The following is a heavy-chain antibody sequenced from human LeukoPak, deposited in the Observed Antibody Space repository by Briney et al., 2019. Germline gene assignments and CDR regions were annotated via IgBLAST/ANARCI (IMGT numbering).Heavy chain of an antibody. CDR2: IVPIFGTA. J-gene: IGHJ6*03. D-gene: IGHD1-7*01. CDR1: GYTFNSYG. Sequence: SVNVSCKASGYTFNSYGISWVRQAPGQGLEWMGGIVPIFGTANCAQKFQGRVTITTDESTSTAYMELSSLRSEDTAVYYCARGDWNYYYYYYYMDVWGKGTTVTVSS. V-gene: IGHV1-69*05. CDR3: ARGDWNYYYYYYYMDV.